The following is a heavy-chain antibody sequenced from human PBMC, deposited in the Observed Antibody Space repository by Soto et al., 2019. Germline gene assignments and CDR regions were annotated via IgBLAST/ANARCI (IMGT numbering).Heavy chain of an antibody. CDR2: IIPIFGTA. CDR3: ARTPGDILTGYYRELWFDP. D-gene: IGHD3-9*01. Sequence: SVKVSCKASGGTFSSYAISWVRQAPGQGLEWMGGIIPIFGTANYAQKFQGRVTITADESTSTAYMELSSLRSEDTAVYYCARTPGDILTGYYRELWFDPWGQGTLVTVS. CDR1: GGTFSSYA. J-gene: IGHJ5*02. V-gene: IGHV1-69*13.